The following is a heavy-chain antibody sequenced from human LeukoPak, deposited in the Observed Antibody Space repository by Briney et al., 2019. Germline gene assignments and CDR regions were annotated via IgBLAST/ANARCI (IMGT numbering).Heavy chain of an antibody. CDR2: MNPIKGST. Sequence: ASVKVSCKASGYTFTSYYMHWVRQAPGQGLEWMGWMNPIKGSTGYARKFRGRVTMTRDTSTSTAYMELWSLTSEDTAVYYCVRDGEGVAISVNFWFDPWGQGTLVTVS. J-gene: IGHJ5*02. CDR1: GYTFTSYY. D-gene: IGHD3-10*01. V-gene: IGHV1-8*02. CDR3: VRDGEGVAISVNFWFDP.